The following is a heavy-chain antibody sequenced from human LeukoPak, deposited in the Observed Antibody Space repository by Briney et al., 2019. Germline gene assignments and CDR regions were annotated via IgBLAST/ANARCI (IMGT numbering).Heavy chain of an antibody. Sequence: SETLSLTCTVSGGSISSYYWSWIRQPPGKGLEWIGYIYYSGSTNYNPSLKSRVTISVDTSKNQFSLKLSSVTAADTAVYYCARVNPYDFWSGYYFDYRGQGTLVTVSS. CDR2: IYYSGST. CDR3: ARVNPYDFWSGYYFDY. D-gene: IGHD3-3*01. V-gene: IGHV4-59*01. CDR1: GGSISSYY. J-gene: IGHJ4*02.